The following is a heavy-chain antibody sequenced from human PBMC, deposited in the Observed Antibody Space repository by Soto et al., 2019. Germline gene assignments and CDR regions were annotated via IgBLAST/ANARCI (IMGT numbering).Heavy chain of an antibody. CDR3: AWGHTAMAPSFDY. V-gene: IGHV4-31*03. Sequence: SETLSLTCTVSGGSISSGGYYWSWIRQHPGKGLEWIGYIYYSGSTYYNPSLKSRVTISVDTSKNQFSLKLSSVTAADTAVYYCAWGHTAMAPSFDYWGQGTLVTVSS. J-gene: IGHJ4*02. D-gene: IGHD5-18*01. CDR2: IYYSGST. CDR1: GGSISSGGYY.